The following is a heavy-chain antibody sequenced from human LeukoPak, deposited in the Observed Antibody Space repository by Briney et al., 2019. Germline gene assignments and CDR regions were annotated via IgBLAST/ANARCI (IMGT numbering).Heavy chain of an antibody. D-gene: IGHD5-12*01. Sequence: PGGSLRLSRAASDFTVSSYFMSWVRQAPGKGLEWVSVIHSGGSTLYADSVKGRFTISRHNSKNTLYLQVNSLRPEDTAVYFCARGGSSGNDYSSFDIWGQGTMVTVSS. CDR1: DFTVSSYF. CDR3: ARGGSSGNDYSSFDI. V-gene: IGHV3-53*04. CDR2: IHSGGST. J-gene: IGHJ3*02.